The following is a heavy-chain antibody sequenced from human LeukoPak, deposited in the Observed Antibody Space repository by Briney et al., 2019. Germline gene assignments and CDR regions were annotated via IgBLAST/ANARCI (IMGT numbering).Heavy chain of an antibody. V-gene: IGHV4-4*07. D-gene: IGHD6-6*01. CDR2: IHTSGST. J-gene: IGHJ4*02. CDR3: AREGSMTARPFVSIDY. Sequence: SETLSLTCTVSGGSIRTYYWSWIRRPAGKGLEWIGRIHTSGSTDYNPSLESRVSMSVDTSKNHFSLKLRSVTAADTAVYYCAREGSMTARPFVSIDYWGQGTLVTVSS. CDR1: GGSIRTYY.